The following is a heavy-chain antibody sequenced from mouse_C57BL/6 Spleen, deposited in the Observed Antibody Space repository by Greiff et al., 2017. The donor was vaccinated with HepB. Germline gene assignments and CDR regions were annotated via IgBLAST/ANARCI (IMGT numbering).Heavy chain of an antibody. Sequence: VQLQQSGAELVRPGTSVKVSCKASGYAFTNYLIEWVKQRPGQGLEWIGVINPGSGGTNYNEKFKGKATLTADKSSSTAYMQLSSLTSEDSAVYFCARSVTTVVEGYYFDYWGQGTTLTVSS. CDR1: GYAFTNYL. CDR2: INPGSGGT. D-gene: IGHD1-1*01. V-gene: IGHV1-54*01. CDR3: ARSVTTVVEGYYFDY. J-gene: IGHJ2*01.